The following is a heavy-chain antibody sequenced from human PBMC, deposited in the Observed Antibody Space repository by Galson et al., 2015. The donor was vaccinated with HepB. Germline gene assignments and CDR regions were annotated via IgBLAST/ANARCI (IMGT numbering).Heavy chain of an antibody. J-gene: IGHJ6*02. CDR2: ISYDGSNK. D-gene: IGHD5-24*01. Sequence: SLRLSCAASGFTFSSYGMHWVRQAPGKGLEWVAVISYDGSNKYYADSVKGRFTISRDNSKNTLYLQMNSLRAEDTAVYYCAKEMATSNGPYYYYGMDVWGQGTTVTVSS. CDR3: AKEMATSNGPYYYYGMDV. CDR1: GFTFSSYG. V-gene: IGHV3-30*18.